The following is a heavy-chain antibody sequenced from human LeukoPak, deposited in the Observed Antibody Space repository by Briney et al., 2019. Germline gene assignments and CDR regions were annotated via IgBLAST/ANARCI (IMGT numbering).Heavy chain of an antibody. Sequence: GGSLRLSCAASGFTFSSYAMSWVRQAPGKGLEWVSAISGSGGSTYYADSVKGRVTISRNNPQNTLYLQRSSLRAEDTAVYYCAKVTRLRYLGWLAPLDYWGQGTLVTVSS. CDR2: ISGSGGST. J-gene: IGHJ4*02. D-gene: IGHD3-9*01. CDR1: GFTFSSYA. CDR3: AKVTRLRYLGWLAPLDY. V-gene: IGHV3-23*01.